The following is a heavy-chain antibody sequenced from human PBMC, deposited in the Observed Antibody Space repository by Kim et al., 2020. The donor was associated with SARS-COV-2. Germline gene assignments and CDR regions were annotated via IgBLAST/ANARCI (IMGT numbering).Heavy chain of an antibody. J-gene: IGHJ6*02. V-gene: IGHV4-59*01. D-gene: IGHD4-4*01. CDR1: GGSISSYY. Sequence: SETLSLTCTVSGGSISSYYWSWIRQPPGKGLEWIGYMYNTGITSCNPSLKSRVTMSVDTSKNQFSLIVSSVTAADTAVYYCAKSNYDRYNFYYSLDVWGQGTTVTVSS. CDR2: MYNTGIT. CDR3: AKSNYDRYNFYYSLDV.